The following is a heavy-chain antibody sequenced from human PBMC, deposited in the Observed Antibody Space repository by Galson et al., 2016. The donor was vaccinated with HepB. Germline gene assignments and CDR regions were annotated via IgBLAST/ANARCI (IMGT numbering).Heavy chain of an antibody. D-gene: IGHD4-11*01. CDR3: ARGPGDYSIPVDN. V-gene: IGHV3-30-3*01. Sequence: SLRLSCAASGFTFSSFAMHWVRQAPGKGLEGVAVIAYDASNIYYGDSVRGRFTISRDNSKDTLYLQMNTLRVEDTAVYYCARGPGDYSIPVDNWGQGTLVTVSS. CDR2: IAYDASNI. J-gene: IGHJ4*02. CDR1: GFTFSSFA.